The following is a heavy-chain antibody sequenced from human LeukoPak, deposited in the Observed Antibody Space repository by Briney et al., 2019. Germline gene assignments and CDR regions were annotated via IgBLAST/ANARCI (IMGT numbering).Heavy chain of an antibody. CDR3: ASTNDFGDYMGA. CDR2: MYHGGST. Sequence: TSQTLSLTCAASGGSISSGGYSWSWIRQPPGKGLEWIGYMYHGGSTYYNPSLKSRVTISVDRSKNQFSLKLSSVTAADTAVYYCASTNDFGDYMGAWGQGTLVTVSS. D-gene: IGHD4-17*01. J-gene: IGHJ5*02. CDR1: GGSISSGGYS. V-gene: IGHV4-30-2*01.